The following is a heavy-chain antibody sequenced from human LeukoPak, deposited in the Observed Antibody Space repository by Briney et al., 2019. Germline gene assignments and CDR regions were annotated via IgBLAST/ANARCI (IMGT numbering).Heavy chain of an antibody. CDR3: ARAPRPPWDDSSGLDY. Sequence: GASVKVSCKASGYTFTNYYMHRVRQAPAQGLEWMGIINPNGGSTSYAQKFQGRVTMTRDTSTSTVYMDLSSRRSEDTAVYSCARAPRPPWDDSSGLDYWGQGTLVTVSS. D-gene: IGHD3-22*01. CDR2: INPNGGST. J-gene: IGHJ4*02. V-gene: IGHV1-46*01. CDR1: GYTFTNYY.